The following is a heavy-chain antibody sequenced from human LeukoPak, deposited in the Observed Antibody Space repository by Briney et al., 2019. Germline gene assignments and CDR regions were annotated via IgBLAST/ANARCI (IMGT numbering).Heavy chain of an antibody. CDR1: GFTFSSYA. CDR3: AKGFSYGGTRTYFDY. CDR2: TSGSGGST. J-gene: IGHJ4*02. V-gene: IGHV3-23*01. D-gene: IGHD4-23*01. Sequence: GGSLRLSCAASGFTFSSYAMSWVRQAPGKGLEWVSATSGSGGSTYYADSVKGRFTISRDNSKNTLYLQMNSLRAEDTAVYYCAKGFSYGGTRTYFDYWGQGTLVTVSS.